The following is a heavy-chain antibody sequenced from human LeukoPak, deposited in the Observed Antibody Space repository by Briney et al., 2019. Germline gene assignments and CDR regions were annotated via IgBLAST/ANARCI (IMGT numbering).Heavy chain of an antibody. CDR1: GGSISSYY. V-gene: IGHV4-59*01. J-gene: IGHJ4*02. CDR2: IYHSGST. Sequence: SETLSLTCTVSGGSISSYYWSWIRQPPGKGLEWIGYIYHSGSTKYNPSLKSRVTISVDTSKNQFSLKLSSVTAADTAVYYCARRPYYYGSGSYYRGYGYWGQGTLVTVSS. CDR3: ARRPYYYGSGSYYRGYGY. D-gene: IGHD3-10*01.